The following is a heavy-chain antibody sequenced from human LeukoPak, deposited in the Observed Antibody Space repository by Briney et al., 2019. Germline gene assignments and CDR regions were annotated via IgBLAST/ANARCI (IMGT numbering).Heavy chain of an antibody. CDR1: GYTFTGYY. CDR2: INPNSGGT. V-gene: IGHV1-2*02. CDR3: AGASPDVVVGGHYYYYMDV. Sequence: ASVKVSCKASGYTFTGYYMHWVRQAPGQGLEWMGWINPNSGGTNYAQKFQGRVTMTRDTSISTAYMELSRLRSDDTAVYYCAGASPDVVVGGHYYYYMDVWGKGTTVTVSS. J-gene: IGHJ6*03. D-gene: IGHD2-15*01.